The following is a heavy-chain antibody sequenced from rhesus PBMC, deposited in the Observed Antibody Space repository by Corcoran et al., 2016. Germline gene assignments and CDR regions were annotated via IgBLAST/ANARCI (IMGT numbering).Heavy chain of an antibody. J-gene: IGHJ4*01. Sequence: QVQLQESGPGLVKPSETLSLTCAVSGGPFSSYWWSWIRQPPGKGLEWIGEINGNSGSTNYNPSLKTRVIISKDGSKNQFSLKLSSVTAADTAVYYCARYTDYGSSSLLGYWGQGVLVTVSS. V-gene: IGHV4-80*01. CDR3: ARYTDYGSSSLLGY. D-gene: IGHD4-29*01. CDR2: INGNSGST. CDR1: GGPFSSYW.